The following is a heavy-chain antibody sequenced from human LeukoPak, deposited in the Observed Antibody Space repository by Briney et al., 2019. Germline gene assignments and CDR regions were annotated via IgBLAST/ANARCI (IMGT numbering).Heavy chain of an antibody. CDR2: TRNKANSYTT. V-gene: IGHV3-72*01. D-gene: IGHD3-22*01. J-gene: IGHJ4*02. CDR3: ARVKDYDSSGYSH. Sequence: GGSLRLSCAASGFTFSSYSMNWVRQAPGKGLEWVGRTRNKANSYTTEYAASVKGRFTISRDDSKNSLYLQMNSLKTEDTAVYYCARVKDYDSSGYSHWGQGTLVTVSS. CDR1: GFTFSSYS.